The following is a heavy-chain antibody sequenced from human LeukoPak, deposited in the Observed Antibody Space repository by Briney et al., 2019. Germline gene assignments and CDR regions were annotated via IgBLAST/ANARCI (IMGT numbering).Heavy chain of an antibody. J-gene: IGHJ4*02. CDR3: ARSPSTLGYYDFWSGYYGGGNHFDY. D-gene: IGHD3-3*01. CDR2: ISAYNGNT. V-gene: IGHV1-18*01. Sequence: ASVKVSCKASGYTFTSYGISWVRQAPGQGLEWMGWISAYNGNTNYAQKLQGRVTMTTDTSTSTAYMELRSLRSDDTAVYYCARSPSTLGYYDFWSGYYGGGNHFDYWGQGTLVTVSS. CDR1: GYTFTSYG.